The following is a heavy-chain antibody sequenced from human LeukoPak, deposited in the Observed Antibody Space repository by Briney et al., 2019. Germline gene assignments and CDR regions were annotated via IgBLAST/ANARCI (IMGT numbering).Heavy chain of an antibody. J-gene: IGHJ4*02. V-gene: IGHV3-74*01. Sequence: GGSLRLSCAASGLTFSSDCMHWVRQVPGKGLVWVSRINSDASTINYADSVKGRFTISRDNAKNTLYLQMNNLRAEDTAVYYCARALTTLTYEGYWGQGTLVTVSS. CDR1: GLTFSSDC. D-gene: IGHD1-1*01. CDR2: INSDASTI. CDR3: ARALTTLTYEGY.